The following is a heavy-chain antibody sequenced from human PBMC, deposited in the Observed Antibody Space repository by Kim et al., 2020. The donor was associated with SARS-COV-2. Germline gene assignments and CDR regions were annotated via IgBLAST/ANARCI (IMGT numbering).Heavy chain of an antibody. CDR3: AREYSGSFGSDY. V-gene: IGHV1-18*01. J-gene: IGHJ4*02. D-gene: IGHD1-26*01. Sequence: IYAQKFQDRVTMTTDTSTSTAYMELRSLRSDDTAMYYCAREYSGSFGSDYWGQGTLVTVSS.